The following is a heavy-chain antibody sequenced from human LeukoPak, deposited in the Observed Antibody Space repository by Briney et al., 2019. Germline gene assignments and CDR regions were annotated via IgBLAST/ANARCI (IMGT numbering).Heavy chain of an antibody. V-gene: IGHV5-51*01. CDR1: GYSFTTCW. CDR2: IYAGDSGT. CDR3: TRHIAAAGPDY. D-gene: IGHD6-13*01. Sequence: GESLKISCKGSGYSFTTCWIGWVRQMPGKGLEWMAIIYAGDSGTRISPSFQGQVTISADKSISTAYLQWSSLKASDTAIYYCTRHIAAAGPDYWGQGTLVTVSS. J-gene: IGHJ4*02.